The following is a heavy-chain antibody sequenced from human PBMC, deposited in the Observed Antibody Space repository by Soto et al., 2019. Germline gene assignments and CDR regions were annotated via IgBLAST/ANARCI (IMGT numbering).Heavy chain of an antibody. CDR2: ISYDGSNK. J-gene: IGHJ3*02. V-gene: IGHV3-30*18. CDR1: GFTFSSYG. Sequence: PGGSLRLSCAASGFTFSSYGMHWVRQAPGKGLEWVAVISYDGSNKYYADSVKGRFTISRDNSKNTLYLQMNSLRAEDTAVYYCAKDSRPLVAACAFDIWGQGTMVTVSS. D-gene: IGHD6-13*01. CDR3: AKDSRPLVAACAFDI.